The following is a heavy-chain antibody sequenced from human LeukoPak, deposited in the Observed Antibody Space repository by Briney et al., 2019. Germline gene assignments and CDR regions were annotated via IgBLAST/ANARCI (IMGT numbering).Heavy chain of an antibody. V-gene: IGHV1-2*04. D-gene: IGHD2-15*01. J-gene: IGHJ3*02. CDR1: GYTFTGYY. CDR2: INPNSGGT. Sequence: ASVKVSCKASGYTFTGYYMHWVRQAPGQGLEWMGWINPNSGGTNYAQKFQGWVTMTRDTSISTAYMELSSLRSEDTAVYYCARSPSLMGLLFDIWGQGTMVTVSS. CDR3: ARSPSLMGLLFDI.